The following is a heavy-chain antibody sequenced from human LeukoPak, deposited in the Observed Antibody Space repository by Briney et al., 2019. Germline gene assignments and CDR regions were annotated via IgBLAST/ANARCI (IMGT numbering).Heavy chain of an antibody. CDR3: VHTSMNWGSYDFFKS. CDR2: IYWNDDK. V-gene: IGHV2-5*01. CDR1: GFSLSTDGVS. J-gene: IGHJ4*02. D-gene: IGHD7-27*01. Sequence: ESGPTLVKPTQTLTLTCTFSGFSLSTDGVSVGWVRQPPTEALEWLALIYWNDDKRYSPSLKNRLTINKGTSKNQVVLTMTDMDPVDTATYFCVHTSMNWGSYDFFKSWGQGTLVSVSS.